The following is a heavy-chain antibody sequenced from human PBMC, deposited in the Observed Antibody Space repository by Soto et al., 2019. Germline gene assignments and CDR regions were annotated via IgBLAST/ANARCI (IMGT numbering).Heavy chain of an antibody. CDR2: FGSSSSSS. CDR1: GFTLSDYS. CDR3: ARGPRKDYGDYVLYYYYGMDV. D-gene: IGHD4-17*01. V-gene: IGHV3-21*01. J-gene: IGHJ6*02. Sequence: EVQLVESGGGLVKPGGSLRLSGAASGFTLSDYSMNWAAQAPGKGLVWVSSFGSSSSSSYYADSVEGRFTISRDNARNALFLQMNSLRVEDTGVYYCARGPRKDYGDYVLYYYYGMDVWGQGTTVTVSS.